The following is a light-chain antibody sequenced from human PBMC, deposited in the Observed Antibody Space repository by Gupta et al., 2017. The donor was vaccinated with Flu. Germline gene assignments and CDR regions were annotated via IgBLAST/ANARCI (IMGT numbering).Light chain of an antibody. J-gene: IGLJ1*01. CDR3: SSYTSTYSYV. Sequence: SITISCTGTSSDVGGYDFVSWYQQHPGKVPKLMIYDVSNRPSGVSSRFSGSKSGNTASLTISGLQAEDEADYYCSSYTSTYSYVFGTGTTVTVL. V-gene: IGLV2-14*04. CDR1: SSDVGGYDF. CDR2: DVS.